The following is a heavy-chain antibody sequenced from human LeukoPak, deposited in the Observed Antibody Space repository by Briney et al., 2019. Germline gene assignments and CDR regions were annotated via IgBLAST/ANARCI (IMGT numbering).Heavy chain of an antibody. V-gene: IGHV3-53*01. CDR3: ARDSTVRWSY. CDR1: GFTVSSSY. J-gene: IGHJ4*02. D-gene: IGHD3-3*01. Sequence: PGGSLRLSCAASGFTVSSSYMSWVRQAPGKGLEWVSIIYSGGSTYYADSVKGRSTISRDNSKNTLYLQMNSLRAEDTAVYYCARDSTVRWSYWGQGTLVTVS. CDR2: IYSGGST.